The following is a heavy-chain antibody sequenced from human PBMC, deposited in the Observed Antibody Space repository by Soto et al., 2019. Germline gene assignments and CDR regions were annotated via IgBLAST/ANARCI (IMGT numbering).Heavy chain of an antibody. V-gene: IGHV4-59*08. CDR2: IYYSGST. Sequence: SETLSLTCTVSGGSISSYYWSWIRQHPGKGLEWIGYIYYSGSTNYNPSLKSRVTISVDTSKNQFSLKLSSVTAADTAVYYCARPSIFGVVTPFDYWGQGTLVTVSS. D-gene: IGHD3-3*01. CDR3: ARPSIFGVVTPFDY. CDR1: GGSISSYY. J-gene: IGHJ4*02.